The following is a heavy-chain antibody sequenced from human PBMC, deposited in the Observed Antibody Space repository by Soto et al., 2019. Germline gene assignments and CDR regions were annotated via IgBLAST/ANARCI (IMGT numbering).Heavy chain of an antibody. Sequence: QAHLEQSGAEVKRPGASVKVSCKASGYTFSDFDINWLRQASGQGPEWMGWMNAKSGDTFFAQRFQGKFNMTWDTTLSTAYMEVGSLTSHDMDMYYCARGNPSNYAGFDALGQGTTVAVSS. CDR2: MNAKSGDT. CDR3: ARGNPSNYAGFDA. CDR1: GYTFSDFD. J-gene: IGHJ6*02. V-gene: IGHV1-8*01. D-gene: IGHD3-16*01.